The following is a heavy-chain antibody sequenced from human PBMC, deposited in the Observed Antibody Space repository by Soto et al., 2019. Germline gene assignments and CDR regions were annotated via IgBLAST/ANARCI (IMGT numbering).Heavy chain of an antibody. CDR1: GGTFSSYA. CDR2: IIPIFGTA. CDR3: ARESEDYSNYLGWFDP. J-gene: IGHJ5*02. Sequence: SVKVSCKASGGTFSSYAISWGRQAPGQGLEWMGGIIPIFGTANYAQKFQGRVTITADESTSTAYMELSSLRSEDTAVYYCARESEDYSNYLGWFDPWGQGTLVTVSS. V-gene: IGHV1-69*13. D-gene: IGHD4-4*01.